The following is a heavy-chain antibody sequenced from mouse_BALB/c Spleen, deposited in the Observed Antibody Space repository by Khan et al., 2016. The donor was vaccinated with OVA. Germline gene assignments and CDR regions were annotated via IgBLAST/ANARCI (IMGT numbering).Heavy chain of an antibody. CDR2: IWSDGTT. Sequence: QVQLKESGPGLVAPSQSLSITCTVSGFSLTNFGVHWVRQPPGKGLEWLVLIWSDGTTTYNSALKSRLSTSKDTPKSHVFFKMNSIQTDDTAMYYCSRNSYPYAMDYWGQGTSVTVSS. J-gene: IGHJ4*01. CDR3: SRNSYPYAMDY. V-gene: IGHV2-6*02. CDR1: GFSLTNFG.